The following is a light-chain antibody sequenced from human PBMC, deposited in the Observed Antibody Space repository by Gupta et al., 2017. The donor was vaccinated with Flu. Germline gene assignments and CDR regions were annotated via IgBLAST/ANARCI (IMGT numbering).Light chain of an antibody. CDR3: AAWDDSLSGRV. Sequence: RVTISCSGSTSNIANNYVYWYQQFPGTAPKLLIYRNNQRPSGVPDRFSGSQSGSSASLAISGLRSEDEADYYCAAWDDSLSGRVFGGGTKLTVL. J-gene: IGLJ3*02. CDR1: TSNIANNY. CDR2: RNN. V-gene: IGLV1-47*01.